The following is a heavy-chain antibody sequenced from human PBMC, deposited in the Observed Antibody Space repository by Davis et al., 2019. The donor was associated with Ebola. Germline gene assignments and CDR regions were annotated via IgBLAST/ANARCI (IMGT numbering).Heavy chain of an antibody. CDR1: GSASSTYH. CDR3: ARGRRYSYGPPRY. CDR2: IYYSGST. V-gene: IGHV4-59*12. J-gene: IGHJ4*02. D-gene: IGHD5-18*01. Sequence: SETLSLTCTVSGSASSTYHFSRISQPPAKGLPWIGKIYYSGSTNYNPSLKSRVTISLDTSKNKFSLKLSPVTAADTAVYYCARGRRYSYGPPRYWGQGTLVTVSS.